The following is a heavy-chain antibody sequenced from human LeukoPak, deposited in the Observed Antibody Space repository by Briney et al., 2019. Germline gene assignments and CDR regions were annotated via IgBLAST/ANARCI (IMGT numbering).Heavy chain of an antibody. CDR1: GFTFDDYA. CDR3: AKDTYSYGYNYMDV. J-gene: IGHJ6*03. V-gene: IGHV3-43D*03. CDR2: ISWDGGST. Sequence: GGSLRLSCAASGFTFDDYAMHWVRQAPGKGLEWVSLISWDGGSTYYADSVKGRFTISRDNSKNSLYLQMNSLRAEDTALYYCAKDTYSYGYNYMDVWGKGTTVTVSS. D-gene: IGHD5-18*01.